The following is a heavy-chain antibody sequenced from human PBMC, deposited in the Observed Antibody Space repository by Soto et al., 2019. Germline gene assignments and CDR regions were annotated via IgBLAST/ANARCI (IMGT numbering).Heavy chain of an antibody. Sequence: EVRMVQSGGGLVQPGGSLTLSCVASGFTFNAYWMTWVRQAPGKGLEWVASIQQDGSDKTYVDSVEGRFTISRDNTKNSLYLHMNSLRADDTAIYYCMRDRNLSPHWGQGNLVTVSP. CDR2: IQQDGSDK. CDR1: GFTFNAYW. CDR3: MRDRNLSPH. V-gene: IGHV3-7*01. J-gene: IGHJ4*02.